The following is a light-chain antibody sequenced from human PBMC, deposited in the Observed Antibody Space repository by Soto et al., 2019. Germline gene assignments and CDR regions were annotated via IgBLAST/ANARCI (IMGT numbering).Light chain of an antibody. CDR3: QQRSRRPLT. Sequence: EIVLTQSPATLSLSPGERATLSCRASQSVSSYLAWYQQKPGQAPRLLIYDASNRATGIPARFSGSGSGTDFTLTIGSLEPEDFAVYYCQQRSRRPLTFGGGNKVDIK. CDR1: QSVSSY. V-gene: IGKV3-11*01. J-gene: IGKJ4*01. CDR2: DAS.